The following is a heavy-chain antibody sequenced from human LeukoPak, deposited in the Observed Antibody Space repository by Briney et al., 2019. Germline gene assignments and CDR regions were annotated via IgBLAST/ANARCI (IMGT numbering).Heavy chain of an antibody. CDR1: GFTFSSYA. V-gene: IGHV3-23*01. CDR3: ASSFVYLSPFDY. J-gene: IGHJ4*02. Sequence: GSLRLSCAASGFTFSSYAMSWVRQAPGKGLEWVSTISSSRDNTYYADSVKGRFTISRDNSKNTLYLHMTSLRAEDTAVYYCASSFVYLSPFDYWGQETLVTVSS. D-gene: IGHD5/OR15-5a*01. CDR2: ISSSRDNT.